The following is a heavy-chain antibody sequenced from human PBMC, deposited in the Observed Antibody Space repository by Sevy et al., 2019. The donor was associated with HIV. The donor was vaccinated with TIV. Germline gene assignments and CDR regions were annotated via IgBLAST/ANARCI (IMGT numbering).Heavy chain of an antibody. CDR2: INVYNGNT. V-gene: IGHV1-18*01. D-gene: IGHD2-2*02. CDR1: GYNFNNYG. Sequence: ASVKVSCKASGYNFNNYGVSWVRQAPGQGLEWLGWINVYNGNTNYAQKVQGRATMTTDTSTNTAYMELRSLRSDETAVYYCARTTYCSTTSCYNGYPDYWGQGTLVTVSS. J-gene: IGHJ4*02. CDR3: ARTTYCSTTSCYNGYPDY.